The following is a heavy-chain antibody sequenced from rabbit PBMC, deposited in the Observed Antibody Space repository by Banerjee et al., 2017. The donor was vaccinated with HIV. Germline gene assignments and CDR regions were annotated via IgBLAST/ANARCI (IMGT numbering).Heavy chain of an antibody. CDR1: GLDFSSSYY. Sequence: QEQLEESGGDLVKPEGSLTLTCTASGLDFSSSYYMCWVRQAPGKGLEWIGCIYTSTGSTWYANWAKGRFTISKTSSTTVTLQMTSLTAADTAAYFCARGGGYTRLDLWGQGTLVTVS. D-gene: IGHD1-1*01. J-gene: IGHJ3*01. V-gene: IGHV1S45*01. CDR2: IYTSTGST. CDR3: ARGGGYTRLDL.